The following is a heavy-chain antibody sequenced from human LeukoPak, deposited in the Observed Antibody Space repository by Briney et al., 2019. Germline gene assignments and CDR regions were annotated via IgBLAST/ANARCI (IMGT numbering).Heavy chain of an antibody. CDR1: GFSLSKYW. Sequence: GGSLRLSCAASGFSLSKYWMSWVRQAPEKGLEWVANINQDVSEKYYVDSVKGRFTISRDNADNSLYLQMNNLKAEDTAVYYCARYGNGEWLAHYSFEIWGQGTMVTVPS. D-gene: IGHD6-19*01. J-gene: IGHJ3*02. V-gene: IGHV3-7*01. CDR2: INQDVSEK. CDR3: ARYGNGEWLAHYSFEI.